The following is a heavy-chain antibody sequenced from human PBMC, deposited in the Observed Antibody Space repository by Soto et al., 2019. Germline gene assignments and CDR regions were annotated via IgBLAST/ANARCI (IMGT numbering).Heavy chain of an antibody. Sequence: GGSQILSCTASEFSFSSYALNWVRQAPGKGLEWVSAISATGTTTYYADSVKGRFTISRDNSKRTLFLQMDSLSPEDTAVYYCATYSSPFDYWGQGTLVTVSS. V-gene: IGHV3-23*01. CDR2: ISATGTTT. CDR1: EFSFSSYA. D-gene: IGHD6-13*01. CDR3: ATYSSPFDY. J-gene: IGHJ4*02.